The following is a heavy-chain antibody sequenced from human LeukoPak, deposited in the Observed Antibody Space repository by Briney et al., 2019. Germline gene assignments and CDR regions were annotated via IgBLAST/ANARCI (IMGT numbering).Heavy chain of an antibody. CDR1: GFTFSSYA. J-gene: IGHJ4*02. V-gene: IGHV3-23*01. CDR3: AKDRLKTFYYDSSPSFDY. CDR2: ISGSGGST. Sequence: GGSLRLSCAASGFTFSSYAMSWVRQAPGKGLQWVPAISGSGGSTYYADSVKGRFTISRDNSKNTLYLQMNSLRAGDTAVYYCAKDRLKTFYYDSSPSFDYWGQGTLVTVSS. D-gene: IGHD3-22*01.